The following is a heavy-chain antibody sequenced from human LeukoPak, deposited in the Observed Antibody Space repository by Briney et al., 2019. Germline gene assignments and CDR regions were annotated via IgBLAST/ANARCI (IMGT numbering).Heavy chain of an antibody. CDR3: ARGATSEDTAIVTGY. CDR2: ITGSGATT. V-gene: IGHV3-23*01. J-gene: IGHJ4*02. Sequence: GGSLRLSCAASGFTFSSYWMSWVRQAPGRGLEWVSSITGSGATTYYADSVKGRFTVSRDNSKNTLYLQMNSLRAEDTAVYHCARGATSEDTAIVTGYWGQGTLVTVSS. D-gene: IGHD5-18*01. CDR1: GFTFSSYW.